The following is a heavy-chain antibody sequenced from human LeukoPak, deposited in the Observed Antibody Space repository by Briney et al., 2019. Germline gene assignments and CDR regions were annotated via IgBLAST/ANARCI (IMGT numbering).Heavy chain of an antibody. J-gene: IGHJ4*02. Sequence: SETLSLTCTVPGGSISSYYWTWIRQPPGKGLEWIGYIYYSGSTYYNPSLKSRVTISVDTSKNQFSLKLGSVTAADTAVYYCARHTVNVGATKWGQGTLVTVSS. CDR1: GGSISSYY. V-gene: IGHV4-59*04. CDR3: ARHTVNVGATK. CDR2: IYYSGST. D-gene: IGHD1-26*01.